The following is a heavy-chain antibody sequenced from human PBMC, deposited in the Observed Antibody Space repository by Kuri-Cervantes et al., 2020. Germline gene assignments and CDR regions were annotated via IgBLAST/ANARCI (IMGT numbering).Heavy chain of an antibody. Sequence: ASVKVSCKASGYTFTSYAMHWMRQAPGQRLEWMGWINAGNGNTKYSQKFQGRVTITRDTSASTAYMELSSLRSEDTAVYYCARWATIAAAGTHYFDYWGQGTLVTVSS. CDR1: GYTFTSYA. CDR3: ARWATIAAAGTHYFDY. D-gene: IGHD6-13*01. CDR2: INAGNGNT. V-gene: IGHV1-3*01. J-gene: IGHJ4*02.